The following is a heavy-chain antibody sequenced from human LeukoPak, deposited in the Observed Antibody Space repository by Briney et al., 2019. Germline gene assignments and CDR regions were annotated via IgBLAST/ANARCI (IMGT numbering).Heavy chain of an antibody. V-gene: IGHV3-9*01. J-gene: IGHJ3*02. CDR2: ISWNSGSI. CDR1: GFTFDDYA. D-gene: IGHD5-18*01. Sequence: GRSLRLSCAASGFTFDDYAMHWVRQAPRKGLEWVSGISWNSGSIGYADSVKGRFTISRDNAKNSLYLQMNSLRAEDTALYYCAKDKVGTAMVSEAFDIWGQGTMVTVSS. CDR3: AKDKVGTAMVSEAFDI.